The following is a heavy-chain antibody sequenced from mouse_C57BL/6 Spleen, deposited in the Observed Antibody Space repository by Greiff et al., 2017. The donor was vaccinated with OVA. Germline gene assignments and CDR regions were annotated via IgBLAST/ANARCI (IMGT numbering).Heavy chain of an antibody. CDR3: ARTVVAPMDY. J-gene: IGHJ4*01. Sequence: QVQLQQPGAELVRPGSSVKLSCKASGYTFTSYWMDWVKQRPGQGLEWIGNIYPSDSETHYNQKFKDKATLTVDKSSSTAYMQLSSLTSEDSAVYYCARTVVAPMDYWGQGPSVTVSS. V-gene: IGHV1-61*01. CDR1: GYTFTSYW. D-gene: IGHD1-1*01. CDR2: IYPSDSET.